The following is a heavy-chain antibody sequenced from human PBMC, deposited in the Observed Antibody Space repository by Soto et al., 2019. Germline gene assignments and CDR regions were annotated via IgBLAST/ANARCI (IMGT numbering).Heavy chain of an antibody. V-gene: IGHV4-59*01. CDR2: IYYSGST. Sequence: QVQLQESGPGLVKPSETLSLTCTVSGGSISSYYWSWIRQPPGKGLEWIGYIYYSGSTNYNPSLKXXVXIXXDTSKNQFSLKLSSVTAADTAVYYCARHGGSGLDYWGQGTLVTVSS. J-gene: IGHJ4*02. CDR1: GGSISSYY. CDR3: ARHGGSGLDY. D-gene: IGHD3-10*01.